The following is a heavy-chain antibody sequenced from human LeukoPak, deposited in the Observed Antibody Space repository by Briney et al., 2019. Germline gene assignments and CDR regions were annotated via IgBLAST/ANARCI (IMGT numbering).Heavy chain of an antibody. D-gene: IGHD6-13*01. J-gene: IGHJ3*02. CDR1: GFTFSSYA. Sequence: GGSLRLSCAASGFTFSSYAMSWVRQAPGKGLEWVSAISGSGGSTYYADSVKSRFTISRDNSKNTLYLQMNSLRAEGTAVYYCAKDGAALHAFDIWGQGTMVTVSS. CDR2: ISGSGGST. CDR3: AKDGAALHAFDI. V-gene: IGHV3-23*01.